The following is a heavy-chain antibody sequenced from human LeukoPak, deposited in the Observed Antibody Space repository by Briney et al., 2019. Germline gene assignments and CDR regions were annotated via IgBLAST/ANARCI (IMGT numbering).Heavy chain of an antibody. Sequence: ASVKVSCKASGYTFTSYGISWVRQAPGQGLEWMGWINPYNANTKYVQKLQGRVTMTTDTSTSTAYMELRGLGSDDTAVYYCARDLTPPHCTSTSCPRGGWFDPWGQGTLVTVSS. CDR1: GYTFTSYG. CDR2: INPYNANT. D-gene: IGHD2-2*01. V-gene: IGHV1-18*01. J-gene: IGHJ5*02. CDR3: ARDLTPPHCTSTSCPRGGWFDP.